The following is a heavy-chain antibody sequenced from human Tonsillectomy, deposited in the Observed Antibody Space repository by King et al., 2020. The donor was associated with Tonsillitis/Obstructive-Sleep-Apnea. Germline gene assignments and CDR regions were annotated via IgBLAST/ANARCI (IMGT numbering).Heavy chain of an antibody. CDR2: IYPGDSDT. D-gene: IGHD3-22*01. Sequence: EVQLVPSGAEVKKPGESLKISCKGSGYTFTTYWIGWVRQMPGKGLEWMGIIYPGDSDTRYTPSFQGQVTISADKSLSTIYLQWSTLKASDTAMYYCARRSNYFGSSSDFDYWGQGTLVTVSS. J-gene: IGHJ4*02. CDR1: GYTFTTYW. V-gene: IGHV5-51*01. CDR3: ARRSNYFGSSSDFDY.